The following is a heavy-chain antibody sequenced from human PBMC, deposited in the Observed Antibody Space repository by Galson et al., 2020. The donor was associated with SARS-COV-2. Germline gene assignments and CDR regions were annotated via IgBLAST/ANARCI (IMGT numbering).Heavy chain of an antibody. CDR1: SFTFSSYS. Sequence: GGSLRLSCAASSFTFSSYSMNWVRQAPGKGLEWVSSISSSSSYIYYADSVKGRFTISRDNAKNSLYLQMNSLRGEDTAVYYCARDAAYDILTGYYSYWGQGTLVTVSS. CDR2: ISSSSSYI. V-gene: IGHV3-21*01. J-gene: IGHJ4*02. CDR3: ARDAAYDILTGYYSY. D-gene: IGHD3-9*01.